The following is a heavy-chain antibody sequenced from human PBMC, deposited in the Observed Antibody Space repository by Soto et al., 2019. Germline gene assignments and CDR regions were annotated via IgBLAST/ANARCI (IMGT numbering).Heavy chain of an antibody. CDR2: INAANGDT. D-gene: IGHD6-13*01. CDR3: VRRHVSATGIDWFDP. Sequence: GASVKVSCNGSGYTFTSYGIQWVRQAPGQRLEWMGWINAANGDTKYSPKFQGRVTITRDTSASTAYMELSSLRSEDTAVYYCVRRHVSATGIDWFDPWGQGTLVTVS. CDR1: GYTFTSYG. J-gene: IGHJ5*02. V-gene: IGHV1-3*01.